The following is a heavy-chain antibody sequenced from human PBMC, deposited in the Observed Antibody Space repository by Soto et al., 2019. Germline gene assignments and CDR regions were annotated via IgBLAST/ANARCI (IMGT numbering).Heavy chain of an antibody. V-gene: IGHV4-59*08. Sequence: SETLSLTCTVSGGSISSYYWSWIRQPPGKGLEWIGYIYYSGSTNYNPSLKSRVTISVDTSKNQFSLKLGSVTAAGTAVYYCARQRGSSSWYYFDYWGQGTLVTVSS. CDR1: GGSISSYY. CDR3: ARQRGSSSWYYFDY. J-gene: IGHJ4*02. D-gene: IGHD6-13*01. CDR2: IYYSGST.